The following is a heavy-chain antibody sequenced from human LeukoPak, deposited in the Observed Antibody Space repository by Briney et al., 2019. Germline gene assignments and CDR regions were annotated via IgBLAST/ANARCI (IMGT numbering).Heavy chain of an antibody. Sequence: SETLSLTCTLYAGSISSYYWSSVRQPPGRGLGWHGYIYTSGSTNYNPSLKSRVTISVDTSNNQFSLKLSSVTAADTAVYYCARGSYYDSSGYHDVFDIWGQGTMVTVSS. CDR2: IYTSGST. CDR3: ARGSYYDSSGYHDVFDI. D-gene: IGHD3-22*01. J-gene: IGHJ3*02. V-gene: IGHV4-4*09. CDR1: AGSISSYY.